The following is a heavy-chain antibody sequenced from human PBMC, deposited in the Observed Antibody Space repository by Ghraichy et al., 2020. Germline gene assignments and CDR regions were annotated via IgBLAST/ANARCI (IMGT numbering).Heavy chain of an antibody. V-gene: IGHV4-34*01. Sequence: SETLSLTCAVYGGSLSNYVWSWIRQSPGKGLEWIGEVNDRGSTNYNPSLKSRVTISINTSKNQFSLKLSSVTAADTAVYYCARQSFSSGLYFRSGASDIWGQGTMVTVSS. J-gene: IGHJ3*02. CDR3: ARQSFSSGLYFRSGASDI. CDR1: GGSLSNYV. CDR2: VNDRGST. D-gene: IGHD6-19*01.